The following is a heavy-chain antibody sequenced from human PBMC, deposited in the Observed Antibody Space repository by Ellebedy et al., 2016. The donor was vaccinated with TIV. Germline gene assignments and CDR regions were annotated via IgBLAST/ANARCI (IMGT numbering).Heavy chain of an antibody. D-gene: IGHD3-10*01. CDR1: GYTFTSYD. Sequence: ASVKVSCKASGYTFTSYDINWVRQATGQGLEWMGWMNPNSGNTGYAQKFQGRVTITRNTSISTAYMELSSLRSEDTAVYYCARGVRGVIRHQLYYYYGMDVWGQGTTVTVSS. CDR2: MNPNSGNT. V-gene: IGHV1-8*03. CDR3: ARGVRGVIRHQLYYYYGMDV. J-gene: IGHJ6*02.